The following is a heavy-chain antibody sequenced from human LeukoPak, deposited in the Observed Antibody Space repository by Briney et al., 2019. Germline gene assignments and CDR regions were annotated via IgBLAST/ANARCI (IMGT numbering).Heavy chain of an antibody. V-gene: IGHV4-4*09. D-gene: IGHD3-22*01. Sequence: PSETLSLTCTVSGDSVTNYYWSWIRQPPGKGLEWIGYIYSGVRTIYNPSLNSRVTISIDTPKSQFSLKLSSVTAADTAVYYCAINSLGDSSGYDYWGQGTLVTVSS. CDR3: AINSLGDSSGYDY. CDR1: GDSVTNYY. CDR2: IYSGVRT. J-gene: IGHJ4*02.